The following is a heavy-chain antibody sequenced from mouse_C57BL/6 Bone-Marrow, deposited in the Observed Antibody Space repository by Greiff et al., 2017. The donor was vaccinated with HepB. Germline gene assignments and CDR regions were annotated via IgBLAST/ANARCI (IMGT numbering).Heavy chain of an antibody. CDR1: GYSFTGYY. J-gene: IGHJ3*01. CDR2: INPSTGGT. D-gene: IGHD1-1*01. CDR3: ARWYYGSRGPFAY. V-gene: IGHV1-42*01. Sequence: EVKLQQSGPELVKPGASVKISCKASGYSFTGYYMNWVKQSPEKSLEWIGEINPSTGGTTYNQKFKAKATLTVDKSSSTAYMQRKSLTSEDSAVYYCARWYYGSRGPFAYWGQGTLVTVSA.